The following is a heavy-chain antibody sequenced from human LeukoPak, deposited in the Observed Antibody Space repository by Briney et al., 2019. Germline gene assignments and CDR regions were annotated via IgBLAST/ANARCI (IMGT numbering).Heavy chain of an antibody. CDR2: ISAYNGNT. Sequence: GASVKVSCKASGYTFTSYGISWVRQAPGQGLEWMGWISAYNGNTNYAQKLQGRVTMTTDTSTSTAYMELSSLRSEDTAVYYCARVGYYGSGSSFASYMDVWGKGTTVTVSS. V-gene: IGHV1-18*01. D-gene: IGHD3-10*01. CDR3: ARVGYYGSGSSFASYMDV. CDR1: GYTFTSYG. J-gene: IGHJ6*03.